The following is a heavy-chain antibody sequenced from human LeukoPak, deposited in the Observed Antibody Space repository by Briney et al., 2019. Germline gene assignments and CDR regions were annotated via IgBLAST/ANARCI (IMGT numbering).Heavy chain of an antibody. CDR2: INHSGST. CDR1: GGSFSGYY. D-gene: IGHD3-22*01. Sequence: PSETLSLTCAVYGGSFSGYYWSWIRQPPGKGLEWIGEINHSGSTNYNPSLKSRVTISVDTSKNQFSLKLSSVTAADTAVYYCARHSALKYYYDSSGYPSWFDPWGQGTLVTVSS. V-gene: IGHV4-34*01. CDR3: ARHSALKYYYDSSGYPSWFDP. J-gene: IGHJ5*02.